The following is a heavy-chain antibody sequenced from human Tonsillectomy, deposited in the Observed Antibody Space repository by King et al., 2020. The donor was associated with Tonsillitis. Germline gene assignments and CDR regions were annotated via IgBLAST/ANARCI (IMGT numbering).Heavy chain of an antibody. CDR1: GYSISSGYY. V-gene: IGHV4-38-2*01. J-gene: IGHJ3*02. D-gene: IGHD2-15*01. CDR3: ASIVGVVAATREAFDI. CDR2: IYHSGST. Sequence: QLQESGPGLVKPSETLSLTCAVSGYSISSGYYWGWIRQPPGKGLEWIGSIYHSGSTYYNPSLKSRVTISVDTSKNQFSLKLSSVTAADTAVYYCASIVGVVAATREAFDIWGQGTMVTVSS.